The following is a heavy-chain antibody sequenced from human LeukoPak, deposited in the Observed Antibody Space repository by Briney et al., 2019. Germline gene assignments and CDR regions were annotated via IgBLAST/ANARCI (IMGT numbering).Heavy chain of an antibody. CDR1: GGSLSSGGSY. CDR3: ARESGDSSGYSLGNWFDP. CDR2: IYYSGST. Sequence: SETLSLTCTVSGGSLSSGGSYWSWIPQHPGKGLEWIGYIYYSGSTYYNPSLQSRVTISVDTSKNQFSLKLSSVTAADTAVYYCARESGDSSGYSLGNWFDPWGQGTLVTVSS. J-gene: IGHJ5*02. V-gene: IGHV4-31*03. D-gene: IGHD3-22*01.